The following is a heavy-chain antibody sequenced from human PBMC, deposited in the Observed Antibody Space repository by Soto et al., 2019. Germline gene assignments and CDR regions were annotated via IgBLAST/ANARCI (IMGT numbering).Heavy chain of an antibody. CDR1: GYTFINYG. Sequence: QVQLVQSGAEVKKPGASVRVSCKTSGYTFINYGITWVRQAPGQGLEWMGWLRAYNGDTSSSEKLQDRFTMTTDTTTTTVYMDLRSLTSDDTAVYYCARWTAIVGGAEALDVWGQGTMVIVSS. D-gene: IGHD1-26*01. CDR2: LRAYNGDT. CDR3: ARWTAIVGGAEALDV. J-gene: IGHJ3*01. V-gene: IGHV1-18*01.